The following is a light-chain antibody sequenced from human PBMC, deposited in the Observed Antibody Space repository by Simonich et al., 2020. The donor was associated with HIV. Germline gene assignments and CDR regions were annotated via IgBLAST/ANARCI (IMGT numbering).Light chain of an antibody. V-gene: IGKV1-39*01. J-gene: IGKJ2*01. CDR2: GAS. CDR1: QTISNY. Sequence: DIQMTQSPSSLSASVGDRVTVTCRASQTISNYLNWYQQKPGKAPQLLIYGASILQSGVPSRFSGRRSGTDFTLAISNLQPEDFATYYCQQSYSTPQTFGQGTKLEIK. CDR3: QQSYSTPQT.